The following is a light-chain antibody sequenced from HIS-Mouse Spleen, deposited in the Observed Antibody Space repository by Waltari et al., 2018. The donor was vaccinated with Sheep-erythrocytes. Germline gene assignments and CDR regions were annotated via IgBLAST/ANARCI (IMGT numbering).Light chain of an antibody. CDR2: SNN. J-gene: IGLJ1*01. CDR3: AAWDDSLNGYV. Sequence: QSVLTQPPSASGTPGQRVTISCSGSSSNIGSNTVNWYQQPPGTAPKLLIYSNNQRPSGVPDRVSGSKSGTSASLAISGLQSEDEADYYCAAWDDSLNGYVFGTGTKVTVL. CDR1: SSNIGSNT. V-gene: IGLV1-44*01.